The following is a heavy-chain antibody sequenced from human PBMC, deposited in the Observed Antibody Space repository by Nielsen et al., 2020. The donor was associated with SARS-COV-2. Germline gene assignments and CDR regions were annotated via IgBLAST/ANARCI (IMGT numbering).Heavy chain of an antibody. CDR3: AKDIRSRYNSGWHCFDY. V-gene: IGHV3-53*01. CDR1: GFTVSRYN. J-gene: IGHJ4*02. Sequence: GGSLRLSCAAPGFTVSRYNMNWVRQAPGKGLEWLSTHGSDDSAHYADSVKGRFTISRDNSKNTLHLQMNSLRADDTAVYYCAKDIRSRYNSGWHCFDYWGRGTLV. CDR2: HGSDDSA. D-gene: IGHD6-19*01.